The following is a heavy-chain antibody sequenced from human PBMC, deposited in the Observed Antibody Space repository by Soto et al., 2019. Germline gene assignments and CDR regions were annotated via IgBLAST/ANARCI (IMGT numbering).Heavy chain of an antibody. Sequence: LSLTCTVSGGSISSYYWSWIRQPPGKGLEWIGYIYYSGSTNYNPSLKSRVTISVDTSKNQFSLKLSSVTAADTAVYYCARDHGRDGYNLYYWGQGTLVTVS. CDR1: GGSISSYY. CDR3: ARDHGRDGYNLYY. V-gene: IGHV4-59*01. D-gene: IGHD5-12*01. J-gene: IGHJ4*02. CDR2: IYYSGST.